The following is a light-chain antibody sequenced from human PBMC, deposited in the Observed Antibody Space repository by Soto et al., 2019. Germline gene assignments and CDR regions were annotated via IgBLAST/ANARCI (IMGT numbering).Light chain of an antibody. Sequence: EIVLTQSPGTLSLSPGERATLSCRARQSVSSSDLAWYQQKPGQAPRRLIYGASSRATGIPDRFSGSGSGTDFTLTISRLEPEDFAVYYCQQYGSSPPITFGQGTRLEIK. CDR2: GAS. CDR1: QSVSSSD. J-gene: IGKJ5*01. CDR3: QQYGSSPPIT. V-gene: IGKV3-20*01.